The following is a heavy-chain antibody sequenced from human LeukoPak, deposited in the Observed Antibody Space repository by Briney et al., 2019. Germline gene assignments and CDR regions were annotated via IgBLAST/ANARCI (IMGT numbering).Heavy chain of an antibody. D-gene: IGHD1-26*01. Sequence: SQTLSLTCTVSGGSISSGGYYWSWIRQPPGKGLEWIGYIYHSGSTYYNPSLKSRVTISVDRSKNQFSLKLSSVTAADTAVYYCARAGRVEATSFDYWGQGTLVTVSS. CDR2: IYHSGST. V-gene: IGHV4-30-2*01. CDR3: ARAGRVEATSFDY. CDR1: GGSISSGGYY. J-gene: IGHJ4*02.